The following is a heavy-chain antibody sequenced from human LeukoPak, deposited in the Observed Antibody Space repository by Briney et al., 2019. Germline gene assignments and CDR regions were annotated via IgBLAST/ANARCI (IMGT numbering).Heavy chain of an antibody. J-gene: IGHJ3*02. V-gene: IGHV3-30*18. CDR1: GFTFSSYG. D-gene: IGHD1-26*01. CDR2: VSYDGSNK. CDR3: AKDLYRIVGVTRDTFDI. Sequence: PGRSLRLSCAASGFTFSSYGMHWVRLAPGKGLERVAVVSYDGSNKYYADSVKGRFTISRDNSKNTLYLQMNSLRAEDTAVYYCAKDLYRIVGVTRDTFDIWGQGTMVTV.